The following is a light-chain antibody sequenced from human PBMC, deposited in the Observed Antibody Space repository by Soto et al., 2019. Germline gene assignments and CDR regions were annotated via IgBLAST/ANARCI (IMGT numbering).Light chain of an antibody. CDR3: QQYNNWPPLT. CDR2: VAS. V-gene: IGKV3-15*01. J-gene: IGKJ4*01. Sequence: EIVMTQSPATLSVSPGERATLSCRAGQSVSSNLAWYQQKPGQAPRLLIYVASTRATGIPATFSGSGSGKEFTLSSSSLQSEDFAFYYCQQYNNWPPLTFGGGTKVQIK. CDR1: QSVSSN.